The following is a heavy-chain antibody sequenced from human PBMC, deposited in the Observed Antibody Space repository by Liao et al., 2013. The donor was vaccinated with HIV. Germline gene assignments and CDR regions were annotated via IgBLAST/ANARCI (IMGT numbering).Heavy chain of an antibody. CDR3: ARGGITGTTNYFDA. CDR1: GGSISSYY. D-gene: IGHD1-7*01. V-gene: IGHV4-4*07. J-gene: IGHJ5*02. CDR2: IYTSGST. Sequence: QVQLQESGPGLVKPSETLPLTCTVSGGSISSYYWSWIRQPAGKGLEWIGRIYTSGSTYYNPSLKSRVTISVETSRNQFSLRLSSVTAADTAVYYCARGGITGTTNYFDAWGQGTLVTVSS.